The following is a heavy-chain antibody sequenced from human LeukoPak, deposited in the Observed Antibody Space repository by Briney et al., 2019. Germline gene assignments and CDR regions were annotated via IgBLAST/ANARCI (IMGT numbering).Heavy chain of an antibody. D-gene: IGHD3-22*01. J-gene: IGHJ4*02. V-gene: IGHV1-18*01. CDR1: GYTFTSYG. Sequence: ASVKVSCKASGYTFTSYGISWVRQAPGQGLEWMGWISAYNGNTNYAQKLQGRVTMTTDTSTSTAYMELRSLRSDDTAVYYCARDLYYDSSGYSQKGYGGQGTLVTVSS. CDR3: ARDLYYDSSGYSQKGY. CDR2: ISAYNGNT.